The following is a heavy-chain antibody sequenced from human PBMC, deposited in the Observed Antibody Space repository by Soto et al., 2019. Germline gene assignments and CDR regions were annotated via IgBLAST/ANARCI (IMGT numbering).Heavy chain of an antibody. J-gene: IGHJ4*02. D-gene: IGHD5-18*01. CDR3: ARHGYSYGGGYFDY. CDR1: GFTVSSNY. V-gene: IGHV3-66*04. Sequence: EVQLVESGGGLVQPGGSLRLSCAASGFTVSSNYMSWVRQAPGKGLEWVSVIYSGGSAYYADSVKGRFTISRDNSKNTLYLKMNSLRAEDTAVYYCARHGYSYGGGYFDYWGQGTLVNVSS. CDR2: IYSGGSA.